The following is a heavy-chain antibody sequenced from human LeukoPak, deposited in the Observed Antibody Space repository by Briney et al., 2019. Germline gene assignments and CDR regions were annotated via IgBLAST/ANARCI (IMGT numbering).Heavy chain of an antibody. CDR1: GGTFSSYA. J-gene: IGHJ4*02. D-gene: IGHD1-26*01. Sequence: ASEKVSCKASGGTFSSYAISWVRQAPGQGLEWMGRIIPILGIANYAQKFQGRVTITADKSTSTAYMELSSLRSEDTAVYYCARDLGGSYYVDYFDYWGQGTLVTVSS. CDR2: IIPILGIA. V-gene: IGHV1-69*04. CDR3: ARDLGGSYYVDYFDY.